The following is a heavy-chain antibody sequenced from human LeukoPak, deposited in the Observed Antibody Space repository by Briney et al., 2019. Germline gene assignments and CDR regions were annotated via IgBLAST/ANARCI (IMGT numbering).Heavy chain of an antibody. J-gene: IGHJ4*02. CDR3: VRVGGYSGYDPRGYFDY. CDR2: INSNNGGT. D-gene: IGHD5-12*01. CDR1: GYTFTGYL. Sequence: ASVKVSCKASGYTFTGYLLHWVRQAPGQGLEWMGWINSNNGGTNYAQSFQGRVTLTRDTAITTVYMELSRLRSDDTAVHYCVRVGGYSGYDPRGYFDYWGQGTLVTVSS. V-gene: IGHV1-2*02.